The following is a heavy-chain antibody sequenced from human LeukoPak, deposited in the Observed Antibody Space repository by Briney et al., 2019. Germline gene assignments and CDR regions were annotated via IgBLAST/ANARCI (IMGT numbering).Heavy chain of an antibody. Sequence: GGSLRLSCAASGFTFSDYYTSWIRQAPGKGLEWVSYISSSGNTIYYADSVKGRFTISRDNAKNSLYLQMNSLRAEDTAVYYCATGGYEGSHQPKSNFDDWGQGTLVTVSS. D-gene: IGHD3-10*01. CDR3: ATGGYEGSHQPKSNFDD. CDR1: GFTFSDYY. J-gene: IGHJ4*02. CDR2: ISSSGNTI. V-gene: IGHV3-11*01.